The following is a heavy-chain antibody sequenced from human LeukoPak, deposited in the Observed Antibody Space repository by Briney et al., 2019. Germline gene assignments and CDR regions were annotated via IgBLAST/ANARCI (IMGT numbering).Heavy chain of an antibody. J-gene: IGHJ4*02. D-gene: IGHD3-3*01. V-gene: IGHV3-30-3*01. CDR1: GFTFSSYA. CDR2: ISYDGSNK. CDR3: AREVRYMYYDFWSGYSDY. Sequence: PGGSLRLSCAASGFTFSSYAMHWVRQAPGKGLEWVAVISYDGSNKYYADSVKGRFTIPRDNSKNTLYLQMNSLRAEDTAVYYCAREVRYMYYDFWSGYSDYWGQGTLVTVSS.